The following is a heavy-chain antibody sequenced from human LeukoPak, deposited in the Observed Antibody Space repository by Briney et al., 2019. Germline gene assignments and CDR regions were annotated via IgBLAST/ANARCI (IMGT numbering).Heavy chain of an antibody. CDR2: IIPILGIA. CDR1: GYTFTTYG. CDR3: ARGSPDSSGYYYYYYYGMDV. J-gene: IGHJ6*02. Sequence: SVKVSCKASGYTFTTYGISWVRQAPGQGLEWMGRIIPILGIANYAQKFQGRVTITADKSTSTAYMELSSLRSEDTAVYYCARGSPDSSGYYYYYYYGMDVWGQGTTVTVSS. V-gene: IGHV1-69*04. D-gene: IGHD3-22*01.